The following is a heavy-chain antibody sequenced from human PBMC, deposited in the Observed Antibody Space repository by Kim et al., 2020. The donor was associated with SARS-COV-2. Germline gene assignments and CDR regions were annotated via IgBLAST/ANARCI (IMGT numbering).Heavy chain of an antibody. D-gene: IGHD3-10*01. V-gene: IGHV3-74*01. Sequence: DSVKGRFTNSRDSAKITLYLQMNSLRVEDTAVYYCARGITMVRVIKVNDYWGQGTLVTVSS. CDR3: ARGITMVRVIKVNDY. J-gene: IGHJ4*02.